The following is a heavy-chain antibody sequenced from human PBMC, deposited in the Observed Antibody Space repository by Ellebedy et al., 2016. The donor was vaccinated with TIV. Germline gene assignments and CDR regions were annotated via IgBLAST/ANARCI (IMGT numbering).Heavy chain of an antibody. Sequence: GESLKISXAASGFTFSSYAMHWVRQAPGKGLDWVAAISYDGSNEYYADSVKGRFAISRDNSKNTLYLQMNSLRAEDTAAYYCAKSWHYDILTGYFDYWGQGTLVTVSS. CDR3: AKSWHYDILTGYFDY. V-gene: IGHV3-30*09. CDR1: GFTFSSYA. D-gene: IGHD3-9*01. J-gene: IGHJ4*02. CDR2: ISYDGSNE.